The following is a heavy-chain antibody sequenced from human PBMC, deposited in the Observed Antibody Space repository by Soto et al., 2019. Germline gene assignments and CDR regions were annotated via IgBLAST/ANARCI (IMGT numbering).Heavy chain of an antibody. V-gene: IGHV1-8*01. CDR2: MNPSSANT. CDR1: GYTFTSYD. CDR3: ARVEATPSPNWFDP. Sequence: QVQLVQSGAEVKKPGASVKVSCKASGYTFTSYDTTWVRQAAGQGLEWMGWMNPSSANTGYAQKFQGRVTMTRHTSMSTAYMELTNLRSEDTAMYYCARVEATPSPNWFDPWGQGSLVTVSS. J-gene: IGHJ5*02.